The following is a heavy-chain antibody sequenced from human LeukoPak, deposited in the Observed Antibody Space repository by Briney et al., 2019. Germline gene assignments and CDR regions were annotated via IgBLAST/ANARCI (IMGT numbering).Heavy chain of an antibody. Sequence: RGASVKVSCKASGGTFSSYAISWVRQAPGQGLEWMGGIIPIFGTANYAQKFQGRVTITADKSTSTAYMELSSLRSEDTAVYYCASISYGYRSTMNPEPSSSWGQGTLVTVSS. CDR3: ASISYGYRSTMNPEPSSS. D-gene: IGHD5-18*01. CDR2: IIPIFGTA. V-gene: IGHV1-69*06. CDR1: GGTFSSYA. J-gene: IGHJ5*02.